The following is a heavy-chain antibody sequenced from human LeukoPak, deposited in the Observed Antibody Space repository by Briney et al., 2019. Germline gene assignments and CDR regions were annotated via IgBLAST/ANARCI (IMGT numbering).Heavy chain of an antibody. CDR2: IKQDGSEK. J-gene: IGHJ6*03. CDR1: GITFSSYW. Sequence: GGSLRLSCAASGITFSSYWMSWVRQARGKGLEWVANIKQDGSEKYYVDSVKGRFTISRDNAKNSLYLQMNSLRAEDTAVYYCARDVADYYYYYMDVWGKGTTVTVSS. CDR3: ARDVADYYYYYMDV. V-gene: IGHV3-7*01.